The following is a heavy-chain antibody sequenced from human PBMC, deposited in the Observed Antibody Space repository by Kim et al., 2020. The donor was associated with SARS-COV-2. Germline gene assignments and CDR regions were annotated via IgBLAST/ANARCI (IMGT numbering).Heavy chain of an antibody. D-gene: IGHD6-6*01. J-gene: IGHJ4*02. V-gene: IGHV3-21*01. Sequence: DSVKGRFTISRDNAKNSLYLQMNSLRAEDTAVYYCASSLELVSLEYYFDYWGQGTLVTVSS. CDR3: ASSLELVSLEYYFDY.